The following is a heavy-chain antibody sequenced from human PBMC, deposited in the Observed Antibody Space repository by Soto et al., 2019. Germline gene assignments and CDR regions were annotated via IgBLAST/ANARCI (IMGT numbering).Heavy chain of an antibody. CDR1: GGTFSSYA. CDR3: ARSPVIVATGGEDYYYGLDV. D-gene: IGHD5-12*01. CDR2: IIPIFGTA. Sequence: QVQLVQSGAEVKKPGSSVKVSCKASGGTFSSYAISWVRQAPGQGLEWMGGIIPIFGTANYAQKFQGRVTITADESTSTAYMELCSLRSEDTAVYYCARSPVIVATGGEDYYYGLDVWGQGTTVTVSS. V-gene: IGHV1-69*01. J-gene: IGHJ6*02.